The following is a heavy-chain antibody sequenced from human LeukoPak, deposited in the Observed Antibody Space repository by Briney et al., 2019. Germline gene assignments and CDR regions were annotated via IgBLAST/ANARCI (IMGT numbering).Heavy chain of an antibody. D-gene: IGHD1-14*01. CDR3: ARDRRREGVHAFDV. Sequence: SETLSLTCAVYGGSFSGYYWSWIRQPPGKGLEWIGEINHSGSTNFNPSLKSRVTISLDTSKNQFSLKLTSVTAADAAVYYCARDRRREGVHAFDVWGRGTMVTVSS. V-gene: IGHV4-34*01. CDR2: INHSGST. CDR1: GGSFSGYY. J-gene: IGHJ3*01.